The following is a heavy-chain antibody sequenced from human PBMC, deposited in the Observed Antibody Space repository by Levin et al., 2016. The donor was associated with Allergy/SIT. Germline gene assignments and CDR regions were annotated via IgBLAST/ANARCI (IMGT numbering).Heavy chain of an antibody. CDR1: GFTFSNYV. Sequence: GGSLRLSCAAPGFTFSNYVMAWVRQAPGKGLQWVTSITGSGDATFYADSVKGRFTFSRDNSKNTLYLQMNSLRAEDTAVYYCAKGKGSGELDWFDPWGQGTLVTVSS. CDR2: ITGSGDAT. V-gene: IGHV3-23*01. J-gene: IGHJ5*02. D-gene: IGHD3-10*01. CDR3: AKGKGSGELDWFDP.